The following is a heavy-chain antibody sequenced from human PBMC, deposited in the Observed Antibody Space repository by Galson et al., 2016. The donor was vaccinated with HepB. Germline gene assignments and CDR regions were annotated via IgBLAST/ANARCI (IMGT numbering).Heavy chain of an antibody. J-gene: IGHJ4*02. D-gene: IGHD5-24*01. V-gene: IGHV3-15*07. CDR3: TTGEDGYGY. Sequence: SLRLSCAASGFTFSNAWMNWVRQAPGKGLEWVGRIKSKTHGGTTDYAAPVKGRFTIPRDDSRNTLYLQMNSLETEDTAVYYCTTGEDGYGYWGQGTLVTVSS. CDR1: GFTFSNAW. CDR2: IKSKTHGGTT.